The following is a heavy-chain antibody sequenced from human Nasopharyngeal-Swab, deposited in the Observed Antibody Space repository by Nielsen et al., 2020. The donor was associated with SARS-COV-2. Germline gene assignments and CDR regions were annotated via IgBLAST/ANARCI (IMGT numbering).Heavy chain of an antibody. J-gene: IGHJ4*02. D-gene: IGHD3-16*01. CDR3: ARKGASDY. V-gene: IGHV1-8*01. Sequence: WMRQAPGQGLEWMGWMNPNSGNTGYAQKFQGRVTMSRDTSISTAYMELNSLTSEDTAVYYCARKGASDYWGQGTLVTV. CDR2: MNPNSGNT.